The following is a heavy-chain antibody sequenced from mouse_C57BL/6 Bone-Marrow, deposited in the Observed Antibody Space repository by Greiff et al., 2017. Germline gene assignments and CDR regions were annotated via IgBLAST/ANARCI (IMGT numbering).Heavy chain of an antibody. J-gene: IGHJ4*01. D-gene: IGHD2-4*01. CDR2: IDPSDSET. CDR1: GYTFTSYW. CDR3: ARPPYDYDAGPYAMDY. V-gene: IGHV1-52*01. Sequence: QVQLQQPGAELVRPGSSVKLSCKASGYTFTSYWMHWVKQRPIQGLEWIGNIDPSDSETHYNQKFKDKATLTVDKSSSTAYMQLSSLTSEDSAVYYCARPPYDYDAGPYAMDYGGQGTSVTVSS.